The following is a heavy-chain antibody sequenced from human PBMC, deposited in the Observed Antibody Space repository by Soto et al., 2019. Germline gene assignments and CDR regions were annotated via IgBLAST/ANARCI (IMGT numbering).Heavy chain of an antibody. J-gene: IGHJ6*02. V-gene: IGHV3-23*01. D-gene: IGHD5-18*01. CDR3: AKEGGYSFGPGNYYGMDV. CDR2: IIGSGGST. Sequence: PGGSLRLSCAASGFTFSNFAMSWVRQAPGKGLEWVSGIIGSGGSTYYADSEKGRFTISRDKSKTILYLQMNSLRAEDTAIYYCAKEGGYSFGPGNYYGMDVWGQGTTVTVSS. CDR1: GFTFSNFA.